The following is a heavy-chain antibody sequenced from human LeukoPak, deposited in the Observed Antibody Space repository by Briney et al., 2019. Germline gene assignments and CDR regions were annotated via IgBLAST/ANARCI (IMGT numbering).Heavy chain of an antibody. V-gene: IGHV4-59*08. CDR1: GGSITGNY. CDR3: ARFGYSYAYDH. Sequence: SQTLSLTCTVSGGSITGNYWSWIRQPPGKGLEWMGYIYYSGSTNYNPSLKSRVTISVDTSKNQFSLKLRSVTAADTAVYYCARFGYSYAYDHWGQGTLVTVSS. CDR2: IYYSGST. J-gene: IGHJ5*02. D-gene: IGHD5-18*01.